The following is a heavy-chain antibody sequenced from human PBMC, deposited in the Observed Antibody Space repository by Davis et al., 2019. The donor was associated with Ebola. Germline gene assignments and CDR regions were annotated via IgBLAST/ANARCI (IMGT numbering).Heavy chain of an antibody. J-gene: IGHJ4*02. Sequence: ASVKVSCKASGYTFTSYGISWVRQAPGQGLEWMGWISAYNGNTNYAQKLQGRVTMTTDTSTSTAYMELRSLRSDDTAVYYCARVEVAGGSYHYFDYWGQGTLVTVSS. CDR2: ISAYNGNT. V-gene: IGHV1-18*01. CDR3: ARVEVAGGSYHYFDY. D-gene: IGHD1-26*01. CDR1: GYTFTSYG.